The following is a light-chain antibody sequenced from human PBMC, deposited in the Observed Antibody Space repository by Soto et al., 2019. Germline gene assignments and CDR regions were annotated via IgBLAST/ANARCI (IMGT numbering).Light chain of an antibody. J-gene: IGKJ3*01. CDR1: QSVSSTY. CDR3: QQYGRSPFT. V-gene: IGKV3-20*01. CDR2: GAS. Sequence: EIVLTQSPGTLSLSPGERATLSCRASQSVSSTYLAWYQQRPGQAPRLVIYGASTRATGIPDRFSGSGSGTDFTLTISRLEPEDFAVYYCQQYGRSPFTFGPGTKVDIK.